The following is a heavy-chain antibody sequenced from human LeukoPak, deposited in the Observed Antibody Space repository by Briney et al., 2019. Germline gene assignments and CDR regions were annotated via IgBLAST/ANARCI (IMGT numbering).Heavy chain of an antibody. V-gene: IGHV1-46*01. CDR1: GYTFTGQY. J-gene: IGHJ5*02. CDR2: INPSGGST. D-gene: IGHD3-22*01. Sequence: GASVKVSCKASGYTFTGQYMHWVRQAPGQGLEWMGIINPSGGSTSYAQKFQGRVTMTRDMSTSTVYMELSSLRSEDTAVYYCARGGITMIVVGPGDWFDPWGQGTLVTVSS. CDR3: ARGGITMIVVGPGDWFDP.